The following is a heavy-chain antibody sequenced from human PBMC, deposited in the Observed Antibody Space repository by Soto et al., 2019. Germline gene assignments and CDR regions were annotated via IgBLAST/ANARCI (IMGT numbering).Heavy chain of an antibody. CDR2: ISGSGGST. Sequence: PGGSLRLSCAASGFTFSRYAMRWVRQAPGKGLEWVSAISGSGGSTYYADSVKGRFTISRDNSKNTLYLQMNSLRAEATAVYYCANEADLVAATPPGFDPWGQGTLVTVSS. D-gene: IGHD2-15*01. V-gene: IGHV3-23*01. CDR1: GFTFSRYA. CDR3: ANEADLVAATPPGFDP. J-gene: IGHJ5*02.